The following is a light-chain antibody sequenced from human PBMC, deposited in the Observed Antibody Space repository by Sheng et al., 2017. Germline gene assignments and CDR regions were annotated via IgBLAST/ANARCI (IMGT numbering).Light chain of an antibody. J-gene: IGKJ1*01. V-gene: IGKV4-1*01. Sequence: DIVMTQSPDSLAVSLGERAIINCKSSQDLLYSANKYLAWYQQKPGQPPKLLIYWASTRESGVPDRFSGSGSGTDFTLTISSLQAEDVAVYYCQQYYNTPLTFGQGTKVEIK. CDR3: QQYYNTPLT. CDR2: WAS. CDR1: QDLLYSANKY.